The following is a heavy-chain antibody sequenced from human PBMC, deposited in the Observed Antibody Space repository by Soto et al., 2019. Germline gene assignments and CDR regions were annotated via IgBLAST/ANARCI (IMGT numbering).Heavy chain of an antibody. CDR1: GGSFSGYY. CDR3: ARGPLITIFGVVKRKYFDY. J-gene: IGHJ4*02. Sequence: SETLSLTSAVYGGSFSGYYWSWIRQPPGKGLEWIGEINHSGSTNYNPSLKSRVTISVDTSKNQFSLKLSSVTAADTAVYYCARGPLITIFGVVKRKYFDYWGQGTLVTVSS. V-gene: IGHV4-34*01. CDR2: INHSGST. D-gene: IGHD3-3*01.